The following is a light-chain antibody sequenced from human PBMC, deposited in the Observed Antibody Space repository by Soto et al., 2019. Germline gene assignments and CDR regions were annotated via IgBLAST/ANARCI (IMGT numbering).Light chain of an antibody. CDR2: GAS. J-gene: IGKJ1*01. Sequence: EIVFTQSPGTLSLSQGERATLSCRASHSGSSSDLAWYQQNPGQAPRPLIYGASSRATGIPDRFIRSGSGTDFTRTISRLELEGFGVYYWQQYGSSPRTFGQGAKVDIK. CDR1: HSGSSSD. CDR3: QQYGSSPRT. V-gene: IGKV3-20*01.